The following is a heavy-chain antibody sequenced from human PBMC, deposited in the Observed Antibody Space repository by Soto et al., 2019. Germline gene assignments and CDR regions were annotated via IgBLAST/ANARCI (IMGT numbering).Heavy chain of an antibody. V-gene: IGHV4-59*08. Sequence: SETLSLTCTVSGCSISSYYWSWIRQPPGKGLEWIGYIYYSGSTNYNPSLKSRVTISVDTSKNQFSLKLSSVTAADTAVYYCARHPGSYYRMYNWFDPWGQGTLVTVSS. D-gene: IGHD3-10*01. J-gene: IGHJ5*02. CDR2: IYYSGST. CDR1: GCSISSYY. CDR3: ARHPGSYYRMYNWFDP.